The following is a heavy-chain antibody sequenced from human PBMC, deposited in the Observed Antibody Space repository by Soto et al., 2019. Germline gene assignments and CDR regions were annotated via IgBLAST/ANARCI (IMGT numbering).Heavy chain of an antibody. D-gene: IGHD3-10*01. J-gene: IGHJ5*02. Sequence: SETLSLTCFVSGTSISSTYWWTWVRQSPGKGLEWIGEIHHTGGTNYNPALKTRLTISVDKAKNQFSLKLSSVTAADSAVYYCARDGQTGYGSGSYYEGLSWFDPWGQGTLVTVSS. V-gene: IGHV4-4*02. CDR2: IHHTGGT. CDR1: GTSISSTYW. CDR3: ARDGQTGYGSGSYYEGLSWFDP.